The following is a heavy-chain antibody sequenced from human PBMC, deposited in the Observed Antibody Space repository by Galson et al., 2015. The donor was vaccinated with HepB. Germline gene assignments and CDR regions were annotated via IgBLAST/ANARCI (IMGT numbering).Heavy chain of an antibody. Sequence: SVKVSCKAFGGTFNNDAISWVRQAPGQGLEWMGGIIPIFGTTNYAQRFQGRVTITADTSTATAYMELSSLRSEDTAIYYCARGGVLVTAIHFDSWGQGTLVTVSS. CDR2: IIPIFGTT. J-gene: IGHJ4*02. D-gene: IGHD2-21*02. CDR1: GGTFNNDA. CDR3: ARGGVLVTAIHFDS. V-gene: IGHV1-69*06.